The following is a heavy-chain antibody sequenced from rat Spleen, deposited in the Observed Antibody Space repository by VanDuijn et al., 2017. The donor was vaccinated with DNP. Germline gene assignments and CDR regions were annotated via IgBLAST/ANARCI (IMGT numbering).Heavy chain of an antibody. CDR3: ARHGRRVFDY. CDR1: GFTFSDSY. V-gene: IGHV5-22*01. D-gene: IGHD1-11*01. CDR2: ISYDGRNT. Sequence: EVQLVESGGDLVQPGRSLKLSCAASGFTFSDSYMAWVRQAPTKGLEWVASISYDGRNTYYGDSVKGRFTISRDNAKSTLYLQMNSLRSEDMATYYCARHGRRVFDYWGQGVMVTVSS. J-gene: IGHJ2*01.